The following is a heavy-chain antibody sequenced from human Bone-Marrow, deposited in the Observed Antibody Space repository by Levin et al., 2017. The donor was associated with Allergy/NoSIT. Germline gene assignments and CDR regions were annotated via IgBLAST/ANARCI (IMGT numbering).Heavy chain of an antibody. CDR2: IYHSGRT. CDR3: ARDSGIFNGHYYFDY. D-gene: IGHD3-3*02. J-gene: IGHJ4*02. CDR1: GDSISSGGHS. V-gene: IGHV4-30-2*01. Sequence: SETLSLTCDVSGDSISSGGHSWHWIRQPPGKGLEWIGYIYHSGRTSYNPSLKGRVTISADTSRNQFSLNMISVTAADTAMYFCARDSGIFNGHYYFDYWGQGALVTVSS.